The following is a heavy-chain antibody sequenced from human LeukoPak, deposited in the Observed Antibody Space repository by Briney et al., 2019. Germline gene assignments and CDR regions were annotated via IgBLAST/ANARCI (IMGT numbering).Heavy chain of an antibody. CDR3: ARGLSSSWTYYFDY. J-gene: IGHJ4*02. CDR1: GGSISSYY. CDR2: IYYSGST. D-gene: IGHD6-13*01. Sequence: SETLSLTCTVSGGSISSYYWSWIRQPPGMGLEWIGYIYYSGSTNYNPSLKSRVTISVDTSKNQFSLKLSSVTAADTAVYYCARGLSSSWTYYFDYWGQGTLVTVSS. V-gene: IGHV4-59*01.